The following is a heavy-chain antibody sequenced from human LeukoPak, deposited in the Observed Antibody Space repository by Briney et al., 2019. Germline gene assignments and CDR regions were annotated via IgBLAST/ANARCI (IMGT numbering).Heavy chain of an antibody. J-gene: IGHJ4*02. D-gene: IGHD3-22*01. Sequence: SETLSLTCTVSGYSISSGYYWGWIQQPPGKGLEWIGSIYHSGSTYYNPSLKSRVTISVDTSKNQFSLKLSSVTAADTAVYYCARGVVVDYYFDYWGQGTLVTVSS. CDR1: GYSISSGYY. V-gene: IGHV4-38-2*02. CDR3: ARGVVVDYYFDY. CDR2: IYHSGST.